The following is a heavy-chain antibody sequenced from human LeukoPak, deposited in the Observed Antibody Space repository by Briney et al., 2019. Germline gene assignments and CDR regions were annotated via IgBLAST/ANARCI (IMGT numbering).Heavy chain of an antibody. V-gene: IGHV4-39*07. CDR2: VSHSGAT. J-gene: IGHJ4*02. Sequence: SETLSPTCTVSGGSITSSPYHWAWIRQPPGRGPEWIATVSHSGATQYNPSLTSRVAISLDTSKNLFSLSLNSVTAADTAVFYCARSMVTTDRNFDHWGQGTLVTVSS. D-gene: IGHD2-21*02. CDR1: GGSITSSPYH. CDR3: ARSMVTTDRNFDH.